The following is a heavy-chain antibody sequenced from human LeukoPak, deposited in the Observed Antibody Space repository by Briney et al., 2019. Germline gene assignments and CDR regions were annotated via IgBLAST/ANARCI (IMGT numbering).Heavy chain of an antibody. V-gene: IGHV4-31*03. CDR3: AREIDGGTSRLYYYYGMDV. CDR2: IYYSGST. Sequence: SSETLSLTCTVSGGSISSGGYYWSWIRQLPGKGLEWIGYIYYSGSTYYNPSLKSRVTISVDTSKNQFSLKLSSVTAADTAVYYCAREIDGGTSRLYYYYGMDVWGQGTTVTVSS. CDR1: GGSISSGGYY. J-gene: IGHJ6*02. D-gene: IGHD3-22*01.